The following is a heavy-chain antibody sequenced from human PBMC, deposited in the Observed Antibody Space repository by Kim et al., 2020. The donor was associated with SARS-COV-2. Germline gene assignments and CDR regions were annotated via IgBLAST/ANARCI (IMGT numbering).Heavy chain of an antibody. J-gene: IGHJ6*02. Sequence: RGSLRLSCGASGFTFSTYGMNWVRQAPGKGLEWVSSIGSSSSDIYYADSVKGRFTISRDNARNSLYLQMHSLRAEDTAVYYCAREVLASTYAMDVWGQGTTVTVSS. CDR2: IGSSSSDI. CDR1: GFTFSTYG. D-gene: IGHD2-15*01. V-gene: IGHV3-21*06. CDR3: AREVLASTYAMDV.